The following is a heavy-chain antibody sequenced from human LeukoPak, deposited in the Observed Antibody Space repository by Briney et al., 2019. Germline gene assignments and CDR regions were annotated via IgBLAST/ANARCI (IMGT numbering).Heavy chain of an antibody. V-gene: IGHV3-21*04. CDR1: GFSFSAYT. CDR2: ISSGGSLI. D-gene: IGHD5-24*01. CDR3: ARWPDAVATNYLLFYYMDV. Sequence: GGSLRLSCEASGFSFSAYTLNWVRQAPGKGLEWISSISSGGSLINYADSVKGRFTISRDNAKNALYLQMSSLRVEDTALYYCARWPDAVATNYLLFYYMDVWGVGTAVTVS. J-gene: IGHJ6*03.